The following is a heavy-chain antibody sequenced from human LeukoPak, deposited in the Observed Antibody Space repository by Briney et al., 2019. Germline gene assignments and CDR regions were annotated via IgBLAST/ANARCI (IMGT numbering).Heavy chain of an antibody. CDR2: IKEDGSEK. CDR1: GFTFSSYG. J-gene: IGHJ4*02. Sequence: PGGSLRLSCAASGFTFSSYGMHWVRQAPGKGLECVANIKEDGSEKYYVDSVKGRFTISRDDAKNSLYLQMNSLRVEVTALYYCARDLQYWGHSDYWGQGALVTVSS. D-gene: IGHD7-27*01. V-gene: IGHV3-7*01. CDR3: ARDLQYWGHSDY.